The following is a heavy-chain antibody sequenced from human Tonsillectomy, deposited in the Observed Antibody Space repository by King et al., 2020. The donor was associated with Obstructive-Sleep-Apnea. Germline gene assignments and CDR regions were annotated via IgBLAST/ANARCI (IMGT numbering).Heavy chain of an antibody. CDR3: AGSERADYSDYRDDWFDP. Sequence: VQLVESGGGLVQPGRSLRLSCAASGFSFSDYRMNWVRQAPGKGLEWVAVISYDGRDEYNADSGKGRFSISRDNSKITLYLQMNNLRPADTAVYYCAGSERADYSDYRDDWFDPWGQGTLVTVSS. D-gene: IGHD4-11*01. CDR1: GFSFSDYR. J-gene: IGHJ5*02. V-gene: IGHV3-30*04. CDR2: ISYDGRDE.